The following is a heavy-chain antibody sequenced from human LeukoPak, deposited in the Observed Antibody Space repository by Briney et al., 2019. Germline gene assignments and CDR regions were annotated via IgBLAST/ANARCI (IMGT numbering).Heavy chain of an antibody. V-gene: IGHV4-59*01. CDR3: ARVKTTVTTLFYYGMDV. CDR1: GGSISSYY. Sequence: PSETLSLTCTVSGGSISSYYWSRIRQPPGKGLEWIGYIYYSGSTNYNPSLKSRVTISVDTSKNQFSLKLSSVTAADTAVYYCARVKTTVTTLFYYGMDVWGQGTTVTVSS. CDR2: IYYSGST. D-gene: IGHD4-17*01. J-gene: IGHJ6*02.